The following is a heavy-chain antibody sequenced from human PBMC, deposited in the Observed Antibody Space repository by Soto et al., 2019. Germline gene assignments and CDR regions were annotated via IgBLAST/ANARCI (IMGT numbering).Heavy chain of an antibody. Sequence: EVQLVESGGGLVQPGGSLRLSCAASGFTFSSYWMTWVRQAPGKGLEWVANIKQDGSEKYYVDSVKCRFTISRDNARNSLFLPINSLTAEDTAVYYCARGNYYGTASFYRENDLDVWGKGTTVTVSS. J-gene: IGHJ6*04. CDR1: GFTFSSYW. V-gene: IGHV3-7*01. CDR2: IKQDGSEK. CDR3: ARGNYYGTASFYRENDLDV. D-gene: IGHD3-10*01.